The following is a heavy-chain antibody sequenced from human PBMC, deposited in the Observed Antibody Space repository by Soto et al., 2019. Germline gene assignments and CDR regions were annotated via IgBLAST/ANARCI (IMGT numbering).Heavy chain of an antibody. Sequence: PGESLKISCAASGFTFSSYGMHWVRQAPGKGLEWVAVISYDGSNKYYADSVKGRFTISRDNSKNTLYLQMNSLRAEDTAVYYCAKGGPYFDYWGQGTLVTVSS. D-gene: IGHD3-10*01. CDR2: ISYDGSNK. V-gene: IGHV3-30*18. J-gene: IGHJ4*02. CDR3: AKGGPYFDY. CDR1: GFTFSSYG.